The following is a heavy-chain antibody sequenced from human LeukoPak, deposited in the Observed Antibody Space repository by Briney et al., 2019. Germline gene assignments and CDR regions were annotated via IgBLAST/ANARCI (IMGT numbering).Heavy chain of an antibody. CDR1: GYTFTSYA. D-gene: IGHD1-26*01. V-gene: IGHV1-3*01. Sequence: ASVKVSCKASGYTFTSYAMHWVRQAPGQRLEWMGWINAGNGNTKYSQKFQGRVTITADESTSTAYMELSSLRSEDTAVYYCARAEVGATPYYYYYGMDVWGQGTTVTVSS. CDR3: ARAEVGATPYYYYYGMDV. CDR2: INAGNGNT. J-gene: IGHJ6*02.